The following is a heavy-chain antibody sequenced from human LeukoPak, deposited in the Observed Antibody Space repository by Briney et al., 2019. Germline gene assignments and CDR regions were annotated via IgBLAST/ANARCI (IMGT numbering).Heavy chain of an antibody. D-gene: IGHD6-13*01. CDR2: INSDGSST. CDR1: GIRFNDYW. V-gene: IGHV3-74*01. J-gene: IGHJ4*02. CDR3: ARSGKYSSSWYYYFDY. Sequence: GGSLRLSCTVSGIRFNDYWMSWVRQAPGKGLVWVSRINSDGSSTSYADSVKGRFTISRDNAKNTLYLQMNSLRAEDTAVYYCARSGKYSSSWYYYFDYWGQGTLVTVSS.